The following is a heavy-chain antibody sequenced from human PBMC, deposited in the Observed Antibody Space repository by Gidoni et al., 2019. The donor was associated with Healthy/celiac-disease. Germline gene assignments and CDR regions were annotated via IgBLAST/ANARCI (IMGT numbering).Heavy chain of an antibody. J-gene: IGHJ6*02. V-gene: IGHV3-21*01. Sequence: EVQLVESGGGLVKPGGSLRLSCAASGFTFRSYSMNWVRQAPGKGLEWVASISSSSSYIYYADSVKGRFTISRDNAKNSLYLQMNSLRAEDTAVYYCARDIAAAGIYSDGMDVWGQGTTVTVSS. CDR2: ISSSSSYI. CDR1: GFTFRSYS. CDR3: ARDIAAAGIYSDGMDV. D-gene: IGHD6-13*01.